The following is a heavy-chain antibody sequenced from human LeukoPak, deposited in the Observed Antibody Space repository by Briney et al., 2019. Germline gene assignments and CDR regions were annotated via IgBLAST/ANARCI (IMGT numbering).Heavy chain of an antibody. CDR2: INHSGST. CDR1: GGSFSGYY. V-gene: IGHV4-34*01. D-gene: IGHD1-26*01. J-gene: IGHJ3*02. Sequence: PSETLSLTCAVYGGSFSGYYWSWIRQPPGKGLEWIGEINHSGSTNYNPSLKSRVTISVDRSKNQFSLKLSSVTAADTAVYYCASGYSGSYSPDAFDIWGQGTMVTVSS. CDR3: ASGYSGSYSPDAFDI.